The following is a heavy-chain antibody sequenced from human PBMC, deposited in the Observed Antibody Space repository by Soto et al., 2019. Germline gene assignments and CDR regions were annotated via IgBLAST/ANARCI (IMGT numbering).Heavy chain of an antibody. CDR1: GYTFTNHY. D-gene: IGHD3-16*01. CDR2: INPNNGGP. Sequence: QGQLVQSGAEVKKPGASVKVSCKSSGYTFTNHYVHWVRQAPGQGLEWMGWINPNNGGPNYAQKFHGWVTITRAPSISTVYMEMSRRTADEPAVYYCARDKKEADLRFHYGLDFWGPGTTVIVSS. CDR3: ARDKKEADLRFHYGLDF. J-gene: IGHJ6*02. V-gene: IGHV1-2*04.